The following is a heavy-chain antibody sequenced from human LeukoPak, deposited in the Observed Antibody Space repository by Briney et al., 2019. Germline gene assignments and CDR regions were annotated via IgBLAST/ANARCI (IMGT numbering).Heavy chain of an antibody. CDR3: ARDSRGYSYGWGGAGSSYYMDV. J-gene: IGHJ6*03. V-gene: IGHV3-48*03. CDR2: ISSSGRTI. D-gene: IGHD5-18*01. Sequence: GGSLRLSCAASGFTFSSYEMNWVRQAPGKGLEWVSYISSSGRTIYYADSVKGRFTISRDNAKNSLYLQMNSLRAEDTAVYYCARDSRGYSYGWGGAGSSYYMDVWGKGTTVTVPS. CDR1: GFTFSSYE.